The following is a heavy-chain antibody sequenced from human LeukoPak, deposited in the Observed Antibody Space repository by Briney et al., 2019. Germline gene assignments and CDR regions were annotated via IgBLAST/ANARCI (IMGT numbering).Heavy chain of an antibody. V-gene: IGHV4-34*01. CDR2: INHSGST. J-gene: IGHJ4*02. Sequence: GSLRLSCAASGFTFSSYAMHWVRQPPGKGLEWIGEINHSGSTNYNPSLKSRVTISVDTSKNQFSLKLSSVTAADTAVYYCATGVVPAADFDYWGQGTLVTVSS. CDR1: GFTFSSYA. CDR3: ATGVVPAADFDY. D-gene: IGHD2-2*01.